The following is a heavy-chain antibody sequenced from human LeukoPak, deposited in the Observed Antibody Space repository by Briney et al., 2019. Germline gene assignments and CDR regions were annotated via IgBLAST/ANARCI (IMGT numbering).Heavy chain of an antibody. Sequence: SGGSLRLSCAASEFTFSSYEMNWVRQAPGKGLEWVSYISSSGNSIYYADSVKGRFTISRDNAKNSLYLQMNSLRAEDTAVYYCAREIGLRIDFWGQGTLVTVS. CDR1: EFTFSSYE. V-gene: IGHV3-48*03. CDR3: AREIGLRIDF. D-gene: IGHD5/OR15-5a*01. J-gene: IGHJ4*02. CDR2: ISSSGNSI.